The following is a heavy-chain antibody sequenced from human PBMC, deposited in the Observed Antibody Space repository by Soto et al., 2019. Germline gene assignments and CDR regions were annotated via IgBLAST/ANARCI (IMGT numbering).Heavy chain of an antibody. D-gene: IGHD6-19*01. CDR1: GGTFSSYA. J-gene: IGHJ4*02. V-gene: IGHV1-69*13. CDR2: IIPIFGTA. Sequence: SVKVSCKASGGTFSSYAISWVRQAPGQGLEWMGGIIPIFGTANYAQKFQGRVKITADESTSTAYMELSSLRSEDTAVYYCARSIAVAGTGFDYWGQGTLVAVSS. CDR3: ARSIAVAGTGFDY.